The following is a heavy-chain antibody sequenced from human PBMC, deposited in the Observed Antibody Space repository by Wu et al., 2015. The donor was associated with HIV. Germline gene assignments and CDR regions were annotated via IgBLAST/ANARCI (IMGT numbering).Heavy chain of an antibody. CDR2: MNSNNGKT. J-gene: IGHJ6*02. D-gene: IGHD3-10*01. CDR1: GGTFVNSA. Sequence: QVQLVQSGAEMKEPGSSVKVSCKASGGTFVNSAFNWVRQAPGQGLEWMGWMNSNNGKTGYGQKFQGRVAMTRNISTRTAYMELSGLKSEDTAVYYCATSYYGSGSYPTFYYYYAMDVWGQGTTVTVSS. CDR3: ATSYYGSGSYPTFYYYYAMDV. V-gene: IGHV1-8*01.